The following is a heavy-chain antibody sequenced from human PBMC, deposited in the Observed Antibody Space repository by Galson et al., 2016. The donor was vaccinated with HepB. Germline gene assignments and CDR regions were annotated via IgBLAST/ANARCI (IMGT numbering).Heavy chain of an antibody. CDR2: IAHNEDIT. J-gene: IGHJ4*02. Sequence: LRLSCAASAFTFRIYAMYWVRQAPGKGLEWVSTIAHNEDITHYADSVKGRFTISRDRSKNMMYLQMNSLEVDDAAVYYCASRKGRMTGLDYWGQGTLVTVSS. CDR1: AFTFRIYA. D-gene: IGHD1-14*01. V-gene: IGHV3-23*01. CDR3: ASRKGRMTGLDY.